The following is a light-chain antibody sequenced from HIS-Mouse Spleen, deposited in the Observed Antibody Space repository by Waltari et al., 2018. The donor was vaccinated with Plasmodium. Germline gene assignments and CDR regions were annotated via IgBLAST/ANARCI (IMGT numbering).Light chain of an antibody. CDR2: EDS. CDR1: ALPNKY. V-gene: IGLV3-10*01. CDR3: YSTDSSGNHRV. J-gene: IGLJ3*02. Sequence: SYELTQPPSVSVSPGQPARTTCSGDALPNKYAHWYQQKSGQAPVLVIYEDSKRPSGIPERFSGSSSGTMATLTISGAQVEDEADYYCYSTDSSGNHRVFGGGTKLTVL.